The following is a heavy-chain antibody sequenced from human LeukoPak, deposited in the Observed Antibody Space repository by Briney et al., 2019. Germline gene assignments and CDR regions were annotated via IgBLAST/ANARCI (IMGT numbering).Heavy chain of an antibody. Sequence: SETLSLTCTVSGGSISSYYWSWIRQPAGKGLEWIGRIYTSGSTNYNPSLKSRATISVDKSKNQFSLKLSSVTAADTAVYYCARERGYSSSWTDYYYYTDVWGKGTTVTVSS. V-gene: IGHV4-4*07. CDR1: GGSISSYY. CDR2: IYTSGST. CDR3: ARERGYSSSWTDYYYYTDV. J-gene: IGHJ6*03. D-gene: IGHD6-13*01.